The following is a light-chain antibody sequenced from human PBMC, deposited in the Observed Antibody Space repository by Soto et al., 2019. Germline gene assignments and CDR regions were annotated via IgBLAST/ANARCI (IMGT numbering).Light chain of an antibody. CDR2: GVT. CDR3: SSYTSSSTLDV. CDR1: SSDVGAYNY. V-gene: IGLV2-14*01. J-gene: IGLJ1*01. Sequence: QSALTQPASVSGSPGQSITISCTGTSSDVGAYNYVSWYQQYPGKAPKLMIYGVTNRPSGVSNRFSGSKSGNTASLTISGLQAEDEADYYFSSYTSSSTLDVFGTGTKLTVL.